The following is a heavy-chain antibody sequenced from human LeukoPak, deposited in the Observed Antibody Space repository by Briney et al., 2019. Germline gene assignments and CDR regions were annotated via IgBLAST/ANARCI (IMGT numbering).Heavy chain of an antibody. D-gene: IGHD2-2*01. CDR1: GGSISSSSYY. Sequence: SETLSLTCTVSGGSISSSSYYWRWIRQPPGKGLEWIGSIYYSGSTYYNPCRKSRVTISVHTCKNQFPLKLSSAHAADAAVYCCARQVGYCSSTSCDAEKVDCWGQGTLVSVSS. V-gene: IGHV4-39*01. CDR2: IYYSGST. J-gene: IGHJ4*02. CDR3: ARQVGYCSSTSCDAEKVDC.